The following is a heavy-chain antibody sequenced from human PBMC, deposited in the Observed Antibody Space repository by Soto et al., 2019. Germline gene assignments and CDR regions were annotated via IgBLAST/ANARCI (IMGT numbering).Heavy chain of an antibody. CDR2: IYPGDSDT. D-gene: IGHD1-20*01. Sequence: PGESLKISCKGSGYSFTSYWIGWVRQMPGKGLEWMGIIYPGDSDTRYSPSFQGQVTISADKSISTAYLQWSSLKASDTAMYYCATTTDQYNWAIGPSFYYYYGMDVWGQGTTVTVSS. CDR1: GYSFTSYW. J-gene: IGHJ6*02. V-gene: IGHV5-51*01. CDR3: ATTTDQYNWAIGPSFYYYYGMDV.